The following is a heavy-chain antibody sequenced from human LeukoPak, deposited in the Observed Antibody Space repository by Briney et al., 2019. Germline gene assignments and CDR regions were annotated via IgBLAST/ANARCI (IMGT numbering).Heavy chain of an antibody. D-gene: IGHD3-10*01. CDR1: GGSISSSSYY. J-gene: IGHJ4*02. V-gene: IGHV4-39*01. CDR2: ICYSGST. CDR3: AKIMVRGAIRYFDY. Sequence: SETLSLTCTVSGGSISSSSYYWGWSRQPPGKGLVWIGSICYSGSTYSNPSLKSRVTISVDTSQNQFSLKQSSVPAADTAVYYCAKIMVRGAIRYFDYWGQGTLVTVSS.